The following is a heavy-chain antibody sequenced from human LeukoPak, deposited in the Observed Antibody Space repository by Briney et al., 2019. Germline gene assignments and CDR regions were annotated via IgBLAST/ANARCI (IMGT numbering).Heavy chain of an antibody. D-gene: IGHD3-22*01. CDR1: GFMFNSYG. CDR3: AKGSRGYFFAL. V-gene: IGHV3-23*01. J-gene: IGHJ4*02. CDR2: ISNDGGGT. Sequence: GGSLRLSCAASGFMFNSYGLVWVRQAPGNGLEWVSAISNDGGGTTYADFVKGRFSVSRDNSKNTLFLQMNSLRAEATALYYCAKGSRGYFFALWGQGTLVIVSS.